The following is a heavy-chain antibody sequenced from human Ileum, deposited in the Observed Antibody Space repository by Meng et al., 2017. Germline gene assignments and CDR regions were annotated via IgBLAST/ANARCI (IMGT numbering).Heavy chain of an antibody. CDR2: IKQDGSEK. V-gene: IGHV3-7*01. J-gene: IGHJ6*02. D-gene: IGHD6-19*01. CDR3: ARGGLVRMNYYYGMDV. Sequence: GGSLRLSCATSGFTFASFWMTWVRQAPGKGLEWVANIKQDGSEKYYVDSVKGRFTISRDNTKKLVYLEMSSLRAEDAGIYYCARGGLVRMNYYYGMDVWGQGTTVTVSS. CDR1: GFTFASFW.